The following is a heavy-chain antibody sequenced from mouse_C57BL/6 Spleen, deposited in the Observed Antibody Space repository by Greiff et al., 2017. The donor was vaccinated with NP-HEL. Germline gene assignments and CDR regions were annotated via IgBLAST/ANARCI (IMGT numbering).Heavy chain of an antibody. D-gene: IGHD1-1*01. CDR1: GYAFSSYW. Sequence: VKLQESGAELVKPGASVKISCKASGYAFSSYWMNWVKQRPGKGLEWIGKIYPGDGGTNYNGKFKGKATLTADKSSSTAYMQLSSLTSEDSAVYFCARDYCSPVFDYWGQGTTLTVSS. V-gene: IGHV1-80*01. J-gene: IGHJ2*01. CDR3: ARDYCSPVFDY. CDR2: IYPGDGGT.